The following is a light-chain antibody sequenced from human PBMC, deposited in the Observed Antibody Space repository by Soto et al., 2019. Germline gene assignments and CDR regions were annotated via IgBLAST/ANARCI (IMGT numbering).Light chain of an antibody. CDR1: QSVSNN. CDR2: GAS. V-gene: IGKV3-15*01. Sequence: EIVLTHSPGTLSLSPGERATLSSRASQSVSNNYLAWYQQKPGQAPRLLIYGASTRATGIPARFSGSGSGTEFTLTISSLQSEDFAVYFCQQYQNWPPMYAFGQGTKVDIK. J-gene: IGKJ2*01. CDR3: QQYQNWPPMYA.